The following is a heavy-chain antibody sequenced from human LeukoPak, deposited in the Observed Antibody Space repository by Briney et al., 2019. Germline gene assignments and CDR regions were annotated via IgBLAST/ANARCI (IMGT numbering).Heavy chain of an antibody. Sequence: AASVKVSCKASGYTFTSYGISWVRQAPGQGLEWMGIINPSGGSTSYAQKFQGRVTMTRDMSTSTVYMELSSLRSEDTAVYYCAREEVTTVTTSFDYWGQGTLVTVSS. CDR1: GYTFTSYG. V-gene: IGHV1-46*01. D-gene: IGHD4-17*01. J-gene: IGHJ4*02. CDR3: AREEVTTVTTSFDY. CDR2: INPSGGST.